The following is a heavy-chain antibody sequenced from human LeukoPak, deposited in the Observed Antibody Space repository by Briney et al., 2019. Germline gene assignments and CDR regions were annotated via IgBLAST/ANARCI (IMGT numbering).Heavy chain of an antibody. J-gene: IGHJ4*02. CDR3: ARSAHSGAAAGVY. D-gene: IGHD6-13*01. CDR1: GASISNYY. V-gene: IGHV4-4*07. CDR2: MYITGST. Sequence: SETLSLTCTVSGASISNYYWSWVRQPAGKGLEWIGRMYITGSTNYNPSLESRVTMSIDTSKNQFSLKLSSVTAADTAVYYCARSAHSGAAAGVYWGQGTLVTVSS.